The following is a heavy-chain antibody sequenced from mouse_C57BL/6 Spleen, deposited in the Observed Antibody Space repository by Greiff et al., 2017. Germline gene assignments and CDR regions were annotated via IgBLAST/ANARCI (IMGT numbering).Heavy chain of an antibody. CDR1: GYTFTSYW. CDR2: IYPSDSYT. Sequence: QVQLKQPGAELVKPGASVKLSCKASGYTFTSYWMQWVKQRPGQGLEWIGEIYPSDSYTNYNQKFKGKATFTVDTSSSTAYMQLSSLTSEDSAIYDCAISTADSFDYWGQGTTRTVSA. CDR3: AISTADSFDY. J-gene: IGHJ2*01. D-gene: IGHD1-2*01. V-gene: IGHV1-50*01.